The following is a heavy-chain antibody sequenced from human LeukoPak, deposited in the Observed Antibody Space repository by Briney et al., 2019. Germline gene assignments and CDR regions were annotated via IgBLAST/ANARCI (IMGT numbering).Heavy chain of an antibody. CDR3: AGGYGDYSDLDY. D-gene: IGHD4-17*01. J-gene: IGHJ4*02. CDR1: GYTFTSYD. Sequence: ASVKVSCKASGYTFTSYDINWVRQATGQGLEWMGWMNPDSGNTGYAQKFQGRVTMTRNTSISTAYMELSSLRSEDTAVYYCAGGYGDYSDLDYWGQGTLVTVSS. V-gene: IGHV1-8*01. CDR2: MNPDSGNT.